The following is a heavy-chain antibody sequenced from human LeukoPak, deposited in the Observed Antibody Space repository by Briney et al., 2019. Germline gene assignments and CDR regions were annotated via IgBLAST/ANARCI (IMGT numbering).Heavy chain of an antibody. J-gene: IGHJ3*02. Sequence: GESLRLSCAASGFIFTNYAMNWVRQAPGKGLEWVSTIRGSDGRTYYADSVKGRFTISRDNSKSTLDLHMNSLRAEDTAGYYCAKDREDYGDPDAFDIWGQGTMVTVSS. V-gene: IGHV3-23*01. D-gene: IGHD4-17*01. CDR2: IRGSDGRT. CDR3: AKDREDYGDPDAFDI. CDR1: GFIFTNYA.